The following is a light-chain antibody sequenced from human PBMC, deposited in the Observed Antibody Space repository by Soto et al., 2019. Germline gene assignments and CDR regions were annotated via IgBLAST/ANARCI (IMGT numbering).Light chain of an antibody. J-gene: IGLJ2*01. V-gene: IGLV2-14*01. CDR3: SSYTSSSTPVV. CDR2: DVS. Sequence: QSALTQPASVSGSPGQSITISCTGTSSDVGGYNYVSWYQQHPGKAPKRMIYDVSNRPSGVSNRFSGSKSGNTASLTISGLQAEDEADYYCSSYTSSSTPVVFGGGTQLTVL. CDR1: SSDVGGYNY.